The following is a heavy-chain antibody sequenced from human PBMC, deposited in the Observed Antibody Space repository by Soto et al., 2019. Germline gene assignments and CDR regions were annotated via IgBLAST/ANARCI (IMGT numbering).Heavy chain of an antibody. D-gene: IGHD3-3*01. J-gene: IGHJ6*03. CDR1: GFTFSSYC. V-gene: IGHV3-7*01. Sequence: GGSLRLSCAASGFTFSSYCMSWVRQAPGKGLEWVANIKQDGSEKYYVDSVKGRFTIARDNAKNSLYLQMNSLRAEDTAVYYCARDNFWSGYSTYYYYYMDVWGKGTTVTVSS. CDR3: ARDNFWSGYSTYYYYYMDV. CDR2: IKQDGSEK.